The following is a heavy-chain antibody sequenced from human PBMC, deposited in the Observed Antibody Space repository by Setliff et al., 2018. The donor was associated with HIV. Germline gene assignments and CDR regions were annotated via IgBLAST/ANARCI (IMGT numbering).Heavy chain of an antibody. CDR3: ARDQVYWQQLLFDY. D-gene: IGHD6-13*01. Sequence: ASVKVSCKVSGYSLTELSIHWVRQAPGQGLEWMGIINPSGGSTSYAQKFQGRVTMTRDTSTSTVYMELSSLRSEDTAVYYCARDQVYWQQLLFDYWGQGTLVTVSS. V-gene: IGHV1-46*01. J-gene: IGHJ4*02. CDR1: GYSLTELS. CDR2: INPSGGST.